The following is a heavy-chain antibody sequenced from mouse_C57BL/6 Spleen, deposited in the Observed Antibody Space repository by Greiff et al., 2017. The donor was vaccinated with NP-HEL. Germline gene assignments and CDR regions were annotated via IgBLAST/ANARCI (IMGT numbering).Heavy chain of an antibody. CDR2: INPSNGGT. Sequence: QVQLKQPGTELVKPGASVKLSCKASGYTFTSYWMHWVKQRPGQGLEWIGNINPSNGGTNYNEKFKSKATLTVDKSSSTAYMQLSSLTSEDSAVYYCARDDGYHWYFDVWGTGTTVTVSS. CDR1: GYTFTSYW. D-gene: IGHD2-3*01. J-gene: IGHJ1*03. CDR3: ARDDGYHWYFDV. V-gene: IGHV1-53*01.